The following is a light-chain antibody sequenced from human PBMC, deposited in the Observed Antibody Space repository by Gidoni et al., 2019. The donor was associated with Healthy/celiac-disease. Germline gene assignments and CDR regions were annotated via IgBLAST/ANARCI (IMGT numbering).Light chain of an antibody. CDR1: QSVSSSY. J-gene: IGKJ3*01. V-gene: IGKV3-20*01. CDR3: QQYGSSPGFT. Sequence: EIVLTQSPGTQSLSPGERATLSCRASQSVSSSYLAWYQQKPGQAPSHLIYGASSRATGIPDRFSGSGSGTDFTLTISRLEPEDFAVYYCQQYGSSPGFTFGPGTKVDIK. CDR2: GAS.